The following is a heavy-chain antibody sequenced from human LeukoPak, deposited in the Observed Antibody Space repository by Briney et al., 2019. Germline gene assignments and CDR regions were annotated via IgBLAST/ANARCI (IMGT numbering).Heavy chain of an antibody. Sequence: GGSLRLSCAASGFTFSSYAMHWVRQAPGKGLEYVSAISSNGGSTYYANSVKGRFTISRDNSKDTLYLQMGSLRAEDMAVYYCARVGYTSYYYYGMDVWGQGTTVTVSS. J-gene: IGHJ6*02. CDR1: GFTFSSYA. D-gene: IGHD6-13*01. CDR3: ARVGYTSYYYYGMDV. CDR2: ISSNGGST. V-gene: IGHV3-64*01.